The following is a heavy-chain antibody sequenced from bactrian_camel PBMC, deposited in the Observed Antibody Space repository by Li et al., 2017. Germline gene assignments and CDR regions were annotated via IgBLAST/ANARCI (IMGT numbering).Heavy chain of an antibody. CDR2: ITSSGSQ. CDR1: GFTRGDAD. D-gene: IGHD5*01. CDR3: AAAGGPWDENHPCGRHGFWSSTGNY. Sequence: HVQLVESGGGTAQAGGSVTLSCTASGFTRGDADMGWYRQGPGRECESVATITSSGSQFYTDSVKGRFTISQDNTKNQVYLQTNSLKPDDTAVYYCAAAGGPWDENHPCGRHGFWSSTGNYWGRGTQVTVS. J-gene: IGHJ4*01. V-gene: IGHV3S55*01.